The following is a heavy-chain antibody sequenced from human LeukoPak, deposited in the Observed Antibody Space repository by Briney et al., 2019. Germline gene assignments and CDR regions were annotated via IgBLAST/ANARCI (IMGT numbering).Heavy chain of an antibody. V-gene: IGHV1-2*02. Sequence: ASVKVSCKASGYTFAGYYMHRVRQAPGQGLEWMGWINPNSGGTNYAQKFQGRVTMTRDTSISAAYMELSRLRSDDTAVYYCTRGNSRDYWGQGTLVTVSS. CDR2: INPNSGGT. J-gene: IGHJ4*02. CDR3: TRGNSRDY. D-gene: IGHD6-13*01. CDR1: GYTFAGYY.